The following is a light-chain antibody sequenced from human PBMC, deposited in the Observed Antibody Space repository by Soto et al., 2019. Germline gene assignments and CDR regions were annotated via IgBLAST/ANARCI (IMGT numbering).Light chain of an antibody. CDR2: GAS. CDR1: QSVTTR. V-gene: IGKV3-20*01. CDR3: QQYGGSPIT. J-gene: IGKJ5*01. Sequence: EVVLTQSPGTLSLSPGERVTLSCRASQSVTTRLAWYQHKPGQAPRLLMSGASSRASGVPVRFSGSGSGTDFTLTISRLEPEDFALYYCQQYGGSPITFGLGTRRRL.